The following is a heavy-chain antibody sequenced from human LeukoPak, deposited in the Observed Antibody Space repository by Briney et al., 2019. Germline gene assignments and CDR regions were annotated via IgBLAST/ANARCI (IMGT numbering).Heavy chain of an antibody. Sequence: SETLSLTCTVSGGSISSYYWSWIRQPAGKGLEWIGSIYYSGSTYYNPSLKSRVTISVDTSKNQFSLKLSSVTAADTAVYYCARYYDGSGYYVRGYYYMDVWGKGTTVTVSS. CDR3: ARYYDGSGYYVRGYYYMDV. D-gene: IGHD3-22*01. CDR1: GGSISSYY. V-gene: IGHV4-4*07. CDR2: IYYSGST. J-gene: IGHJ6*03.